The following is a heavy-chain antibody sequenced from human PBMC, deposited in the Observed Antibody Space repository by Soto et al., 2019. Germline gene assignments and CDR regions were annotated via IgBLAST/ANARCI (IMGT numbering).Heavy chain of an antibody. CDR2: IYPGDSDT. D-gene: IGHD2-15*01. J-gene: IGHJ4*02. V-gene: IGHV5-51*01. CDR3: ARSLENKYCSGGSCPFDY. Sequence: GESLKISCKGSGYSFTSYWIGWVRQMPGKGLEWMGIIYPGDSDTRYSPSFQGQVTISADKSISTAYLQWSSLKASDTAMYYCARSLENKYCSGGSCPFDYWGQGTLVTVSS. CDR1: GYSFTSYW.